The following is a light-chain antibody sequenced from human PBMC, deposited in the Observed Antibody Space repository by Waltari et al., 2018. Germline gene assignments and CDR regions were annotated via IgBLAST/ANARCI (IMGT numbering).Light chain of an antibody. CDR1: QSVSSN. Sequence: EIVMMQSPVMLSVSPGERVTLSCRASQSVSSNLAWYQQRPGQAPRLLIYATSTRATGVPARFSGSGSGTEFSLTISSLQSEDLAVYYCQQYNIGATFGPGTKVDIK. CDR2: ATS. J-gene: IGKJ3*01. CDR3: QQYNIGAT. V-gene: IGKV3-15*01.